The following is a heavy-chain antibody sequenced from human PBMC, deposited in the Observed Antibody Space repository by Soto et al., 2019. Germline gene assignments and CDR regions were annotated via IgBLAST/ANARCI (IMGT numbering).Heavy chain of an antibody. CDR1: GGTFSSYA. J-gene: IGHJ3*02. CDR3: ARDPGDLSIAARDAFDI. CDR2: IIPIFGTA. D-gene: IGHD6-6*01. Sequence: ASVKVSCKASGGTFSSYAISWVRQAPGQGLEWMGGIIPIFGTANYAQKFQGRVTITADESTSTAYMELSSLRSEDTAVYYCARDPGDLSIAARDAFDIWGQGTMVTVSS. V-gene: IGHV1-69*13.